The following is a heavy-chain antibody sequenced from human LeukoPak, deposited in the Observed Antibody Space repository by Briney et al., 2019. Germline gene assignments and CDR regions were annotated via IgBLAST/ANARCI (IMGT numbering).Heavy chain of an antibody. V-gene: IGHV1-24*01. Sequence: ASVKVSCRVSGYTLTELSMHWVRQAPGKGLEWMGGFDPEDGETIYAQKFQGRVTMTEDTSTDTAYMELSSLRSEDTAVYYCARDPEYGYSSGGSCYWGSWGQGTLVTVSS. J-gene: IGHJ5*02. D-gene: IGHD2-15*01. CDR3: ARDPEYGYSSGGSCYWGS. CDR2: FDPEDGET. CDR1: GYTLTELS.